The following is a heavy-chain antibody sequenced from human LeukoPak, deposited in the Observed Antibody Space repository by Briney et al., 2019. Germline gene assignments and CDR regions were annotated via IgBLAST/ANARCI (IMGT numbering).Heavy chain of an antibody. Sequence: GGSLRLSCAAAGFSFGGYAMTWVRQAPGKGLEWVSSIAFKVAATYYLDSVKAQFTISRDNSRSTLYLQMDSLPAEDTALYYCAKDGLYFDGRTHIYYFDSWGQGTLVGVSS. V-gene: IGHV3-23*01. CDR2: IAFKVAAT. CDR1: GFSFGGYA. CDR3: AKDGLYFDGRTHIYYFDS. D-gene: IGHD3-9*01. J-gene: IGHJ4*02.